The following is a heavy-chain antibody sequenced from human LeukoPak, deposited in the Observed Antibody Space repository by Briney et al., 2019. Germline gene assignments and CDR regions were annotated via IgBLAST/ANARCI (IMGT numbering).Heavy chain of an antibody. CDR1: GFTFSAYW. J-gene: IGHJ4*02. CDR2: IKEDGTEK. D-gene: IGHD5-24*01. Sequence: GGSLRLSCAASGFTFSAYWMTWVRQAPGKGLEWVANIKEDGTEKDYVDSVKGRFTISRDNVKKSLYLEMNSLRVEDTAVYYCARGRWSDYWGQGTQVTVSS. V-gene: IGHV3-7*01. CDR3: ARGRWSDY.